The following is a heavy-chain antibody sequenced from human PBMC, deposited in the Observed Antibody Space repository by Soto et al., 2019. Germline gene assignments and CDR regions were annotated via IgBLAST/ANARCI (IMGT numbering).Heavy chain of an antibody. J-gene: IGHJ4*02. Sequence: EVQLVESGGGLVQPGGSLRLSCAASGFTFSSYWMHWVRQAPGKGLVWVSRINSDGSSTTYADSVKGRFTISRDNAKNTLYLQMSRLRAEDTAVYYGARVETCSSTSCYSVFDYWGQGTLVTVSS. V-gene: IGHV3-74*03. CDR2: INSDGSST. CDR1: GFTFSSYW. CDR3: ARVETCSSTSCYSVFDY. D-gene: IGHD2-2*01.